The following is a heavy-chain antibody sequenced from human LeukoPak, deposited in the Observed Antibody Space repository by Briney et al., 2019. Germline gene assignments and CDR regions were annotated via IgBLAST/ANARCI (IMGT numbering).Heavy chain of an antibody. V-gene: IGHV4-61*02. CDR2: IYTSGST. CDR1: GGSISSGSYY. D-gene: IGHD3-3*01. J-gene: IGHJ4*02. CDR3: ARDQYDFWSGYYMLFDY. Sequence: SETLSLTCTVSGGSISSGSYYWSWIRQPAGKGLEWIGRIYTSGSTNYNPSLKSRVTISVDTSKNQFSLKLSSVTAADTAVYYCARDQYDFWSGYYMLFDYWGQGTLVTVSS.